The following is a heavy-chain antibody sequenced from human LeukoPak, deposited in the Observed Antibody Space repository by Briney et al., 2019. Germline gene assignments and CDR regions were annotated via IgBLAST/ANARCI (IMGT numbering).Heavy chain of an antibody. CDR3: ARLRRNSDRSDFFYYYDH. Sequence: GGSLRLSCAASAFTFSNYWMSWVRQAPGKGLEWVASVNTVSSYIYYADSMRGRFTISRDNAKNSLFLQMNSLRAEDTAVYYCARLRRNSDRSDFFYYYDHWGQGTLVTVSS. CDR1: AFTFSNYW. D-gene: IGHD3-22*01. CDR2: VNTVSSYI. J-gene: IGHJ4*02. V-gene: IGHV3-21*01.